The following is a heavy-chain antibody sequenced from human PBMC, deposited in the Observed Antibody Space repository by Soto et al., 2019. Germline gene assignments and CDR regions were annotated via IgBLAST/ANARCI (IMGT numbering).Heavy chain of an antibody. D-gene: IGHD4-4*01. CDR1: GFSFSIYA. V-gene: IGHV3-23*01. CDR3: AKDRMDNNSVWDPFDI. CDR2: IGLGNDDT. J-gene: IGHJ3*02. Sequence: PGGSLRLSCAASGFSFSIYAMSWVRQAPGKGLECVSGIGLGNDDTYYADSVKGRFIISRDNSKYTVSLQMNGLRVEDTAIYYCAKDRMDNNSVWDPFDIWGQGTTVTVSS.